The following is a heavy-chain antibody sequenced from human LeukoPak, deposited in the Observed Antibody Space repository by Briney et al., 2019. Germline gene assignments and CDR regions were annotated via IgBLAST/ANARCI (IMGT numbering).Heavy chain of an antibody. V-gene: IGHV4-30-4*01. CDR3: ARGGLWLQLYFDY. CDR2: TYYSGST. CDR1: GGSISSGDYY. Sequence: SQTLSLTCTVSGGSISSGDYYWSWIRQPPGKGLEWIGYTYYSGSTYYNPSLKSRVTISVDRSKNQFSLKLSSVTAADTAVYYCARGGLWLQLYFDYWGQGTLVTVSS. J-gene: IGHJ4*02. D-gene: IGHD5-24*01.